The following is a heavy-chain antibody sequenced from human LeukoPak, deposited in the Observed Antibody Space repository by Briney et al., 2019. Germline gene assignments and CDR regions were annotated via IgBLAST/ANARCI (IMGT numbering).Heavy chain of an antibody. V-gene: IGHV3-13*01. CDR1: GFTFRNYD. J-gene: IGHJ6*03. CDR2: IDTAGDR. Sequence: GGSLRLSCAASGFTFRNYDMHWVRQASGKGLEWVSAIDTAGDRGYPVSGKGRFTISRENAKNSLFLQMNNLTAGDAAVYYCARGGSLYDASYYYYLDVWGTGTRVTVSS. CDR3: ARGGSLYDASYYYYLDV. D-gene: IGHD2/OR15-2a*01.